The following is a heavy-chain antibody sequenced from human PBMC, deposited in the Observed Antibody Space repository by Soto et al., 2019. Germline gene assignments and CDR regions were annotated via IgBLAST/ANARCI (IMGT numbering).Heavy chain of an antibody. Sequence: SETLSLTCTVSGASVAGLYWSWIRQPPGKGLEWIGYVFHSGSSNYNPSLKSRVTISVDTSKSQISLRLTSVTAADTAVYYCARDQGLGVEHIDYWGQGTMVTVSS. J-gene: IGHJ4*02. CDR1: GASVAGLY. CDR3: ARDQGLGVEHIDY. V-gene: IGHV4-59*02. D-gene: IGHD6-19*01. CDR2: VFHSGSS.